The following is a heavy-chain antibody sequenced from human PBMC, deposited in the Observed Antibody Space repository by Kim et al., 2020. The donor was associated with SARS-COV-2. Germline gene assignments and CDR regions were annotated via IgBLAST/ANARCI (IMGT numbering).Heavy chain of an antibody. CDR2: IWYDGSNK. CDR1: GFTFSSYG. Sequence: GGSLRLSCAASGFTFSSYGMHWVRQAPGKGLEWVAVIWYDGSNKYYADSVKGRFTISRDNSKNTLYLQMNSLRAEDTAVYYCARDRAYSSSWYNLDYYYGMDVWGQGTTVTVSS. CDR3: ARDRAYSSSWYNLDYYYGMDV. D-gene: IGHD6-13*01. V-gene: IGHV3-33*01. J-gene: IGHJ6*02.